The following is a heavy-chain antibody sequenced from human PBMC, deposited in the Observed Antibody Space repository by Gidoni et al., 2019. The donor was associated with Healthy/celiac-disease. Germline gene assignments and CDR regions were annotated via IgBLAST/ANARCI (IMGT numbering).Heavy chain of an antibody. CDR3: ANLPGSGPEEDAFDI. CDR1: GFTFSSYA. V-gene: IGHV3-23*01. J-gene: IGHJ3*02. CDR2: ISGSGGST. Sequence: EVPLLESGGGLVQPGGSLRLSCAASGFTFSSYAMSWVRQAPGKGLEWVSAISGSGGSTYYADSVKGRFTISRDNSKNTLYLQMNSLRAEDTAVYYCANLPGSGPEEDAFDIWGQGTMVTVSS. D-gene: IGHD5-12*01.